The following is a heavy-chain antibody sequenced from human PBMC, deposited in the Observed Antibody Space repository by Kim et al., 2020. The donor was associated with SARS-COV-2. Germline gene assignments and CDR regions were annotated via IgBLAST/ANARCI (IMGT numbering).Heavy chain of an antibody. Sequence: SNDYAVSVKSRITLNPYTSKNQFSLQLNSVTPEDTAIYYCARAFSGRLDSWGQGILVTVSS. J-gene: IGHJ4*02. CDR2: SN. D-gene: IGHD5-12*01. CDR3: ARAFSGRLDS. V-gene: IGHV6-1*01.